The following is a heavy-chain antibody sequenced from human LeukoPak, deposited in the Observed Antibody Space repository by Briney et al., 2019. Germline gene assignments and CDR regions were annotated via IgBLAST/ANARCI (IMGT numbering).Heavy chain of an antibody. CDR3: AKAGPYDILTGYYNARNLDY. J-gene: IGHJ4*02. V-gene: IGHV3-30*02. CDR2: IRYDGSNK. CDR1: GFTFSSYG. D-gene: IGHD3-9*01. Sequence: GGSLRLSCAASGFTFSSYGMHWVRQAPGKGLEWVAFIRYDGSNKYYADSVKGRFTISRDNSKNTLYLQMNSLRAEDTAVYYCAKAGPYDILTGYYNARNLDYWGQGTLVTVSS.